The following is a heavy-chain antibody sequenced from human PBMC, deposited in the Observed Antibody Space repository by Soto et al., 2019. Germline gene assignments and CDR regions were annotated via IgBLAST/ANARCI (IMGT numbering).Heavy chain of an antibody. J-gene: IGHJ4*02. Sequence: EVQLVESGGGLVQPGRSLRLSCAASGFTFDDYAMHWVRQAPGTGLEWVSGISWNSGSIGYADSVKGRFTISRDNAKNSLYLHMNSLTAEDTALYYCAKSSKNLYSSGWYSFDYWGQGTLVTVSS. V-gene: IGHV3-9*01. CDR3: AKSSKNLYSSGWYSFDY. D-gene: IGHD6-19*01. CDR2: ISWNSGSI. CDR1: GFTFDDYA.